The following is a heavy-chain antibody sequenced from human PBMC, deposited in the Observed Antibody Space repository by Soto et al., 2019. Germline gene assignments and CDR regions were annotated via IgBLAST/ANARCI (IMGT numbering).Heavy chain of an antibody. J-gene: IGHJ4*02. CDR2: FTGGHGKT. CDR1: GFSIPDYG. V-gene: IGHV3-23*01. Sequence: EVQLLESGGGSVQPGGSPKLSCGVSGFSIPDYGVTWVRQPPGKGLEWVSGFTGGHGKTFYADSVRGRFTLSREDSRNMVYLQMDSLRVEDTAVYYCTRWNGFGDSWGQGTLVTVAS. D-gene: IGHD1-1*01. CDR3: TRWNGFGDS.